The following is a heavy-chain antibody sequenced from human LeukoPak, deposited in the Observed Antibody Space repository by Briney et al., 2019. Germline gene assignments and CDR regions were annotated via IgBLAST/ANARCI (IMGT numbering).Heavy chain of an antibody. CDR3: ARDRRVGAEGIDP. V-gene: IGHV4-38-2*02. CDR1: GYSISSGYY. J-gene: IGHJ5*02. Sequence: SETLSLTCAVSGYSISSGYYWGWIRQPPGKGLEWIGSIYHSGSTYYNPSLKSRVTISVDTSKNQFSLKLSSVTAAGTAVYYCARDRRVGAEGIDPWGQGTLVTVSS. D-gene: IGHD1-26*01. CDR2: IYHSGST.